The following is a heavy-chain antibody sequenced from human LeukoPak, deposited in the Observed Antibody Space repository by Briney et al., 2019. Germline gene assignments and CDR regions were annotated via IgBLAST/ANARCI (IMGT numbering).Heavy chain of an antibody. J-gene: IGHJ6*02. CDR3: ARYFGDPQGMDV. CDR1: GITFSSYS. V-gene: IGHV3-48*01. D-gene: IGHD3-10*01. CDR2: ISSSGSTK. Sequence: GGSLRLSCGASGITFSSYSMNWVRQAPGKGLEWVSYISSSGSTKYYADSVKGRFTISRDNARNSLYLQMNSLRAEDTAVYYCARYFGDPQGMDVWGQGTTVTVSS.